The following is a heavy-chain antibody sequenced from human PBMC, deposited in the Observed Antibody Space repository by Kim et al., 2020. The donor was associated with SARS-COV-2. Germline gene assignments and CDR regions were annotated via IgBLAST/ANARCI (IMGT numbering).Heavy chain of an antibody. CDR2: IYWDDDK. J-gene: IGHJ5*02. Sequence: SGPTLVKPTQTLTLTCTFSGFSLSTSGVGVGWIRQPPGKALEWLALIYWDDDKRYSPSLKSRLTITKDTSKNQVVLTMTNMDPVDTATYYCAHRSIAAAGPSWSRFDPGGQGTLVTTSS. CDR1: GFSLSTSGVG. CDR3: AHRSIAAAGPSWSRFDP. D-gene: IGHD6-13*01. V-gene: IGHV2-5*02.